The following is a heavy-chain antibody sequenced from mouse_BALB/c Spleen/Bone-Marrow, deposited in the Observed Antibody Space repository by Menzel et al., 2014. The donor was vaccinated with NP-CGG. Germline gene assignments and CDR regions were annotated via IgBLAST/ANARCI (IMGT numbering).Heavy chain of an antibody. CDR1: GFDFSRYR. J-gene: IGHJ3*01. CDR3: ARLSYYGRFAY. Sequence: EVQLQESGGGLVQPGGSLKLSCAASGFDFSRYRMSWVRQAPGKGLEWIGEINPDSSTINYTPSLKDKFIISRDNAKNTLYLQMSKVRSEDTALYYCARLSYYGRFAYWGQGTLVTVSA. CDR2: INPDSSTI. V-gene: IGHV4-1*02. D-gene: IGHD1-1*01.